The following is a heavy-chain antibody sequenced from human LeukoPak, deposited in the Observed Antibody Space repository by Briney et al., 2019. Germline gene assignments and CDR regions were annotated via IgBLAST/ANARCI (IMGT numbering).Heavy chain of an antibody. CDR2: INPNSGGT. CDR1: GYTFTGHY. V-gene: IGHV1-2*06. Sequence: ASVKVSCKASGYTFTGHYMHWVRQAPGQGLEWMGRINPNSGGTNYAQKFQGRVTMTRDTSISTAYMELSRLRSDDTAVYYCARDLMTTVTTGRWGQGTLVTVSS. CDR3: ARDLMTTVTTGR. D-gene: IGHD4-17*01. J-gene: IGHJ4*02.